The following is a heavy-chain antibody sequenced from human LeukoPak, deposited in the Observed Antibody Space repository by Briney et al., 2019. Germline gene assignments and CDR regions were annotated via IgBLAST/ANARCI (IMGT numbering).Heavy chain of an antibody. CDR1: GFSFSAYA. CDR3: VKGLRLLDV. D-gene: IGHD6-6*01. V-gene: IGHV3-23*01. CDR2: ISFGGT. J-gene: IGHJ6*04. Sequence: GGSLRLSCEGSGFSFSAYAMTWVRQAPGKGLEWVSTISFGGTFYADSVKGRFILSRDDSKDTLWLQMDRLRPEDTALYYCVKGLRLLDVWGEGTTVTVSS.